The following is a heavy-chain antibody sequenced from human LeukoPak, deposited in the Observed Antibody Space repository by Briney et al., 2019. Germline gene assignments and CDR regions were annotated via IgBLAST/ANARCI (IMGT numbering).Heavy chain of an antibody. Sequence: PGGSLRLSCAASGFTFSSYSMNWVRQAPGKGLEWVSYISSSSSTIYYADSVKGRFTISRDNAKNSLYLQMNGLRAEDTAVYYCARGWELLSAFDIWGQGTMVTVSS. J-gene: IGHJ3*02. CDR2: ISSSSSTI. CDR3: ARGWELLSAFDI. CDR1: GFTFSSYS. D-gene: IGHD1-26*01. V-gene: IGHV3-48*01.